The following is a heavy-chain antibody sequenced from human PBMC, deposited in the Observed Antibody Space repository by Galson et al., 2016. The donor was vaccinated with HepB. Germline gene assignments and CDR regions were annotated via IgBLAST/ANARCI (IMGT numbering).Heavy chain of an antibody. D-gene: IGHD1-26*01. CDR3: GAVGVLGASSFDY. V-gene: IGHV4-4*02. CDR1: GASISSNNW. J-gene: IGHJ4*02. CDR2: IFHSGNT. Sequence: ETLSLTCAVSGASISSNNWWSWVRQPPGRGLEWIGEIFHSGNTNYHPSLKSRLTMSLDRSKNHFSLQLTSVTAADTAVYYCGAVGVLGASSFDYWGQGAPVTVSS.